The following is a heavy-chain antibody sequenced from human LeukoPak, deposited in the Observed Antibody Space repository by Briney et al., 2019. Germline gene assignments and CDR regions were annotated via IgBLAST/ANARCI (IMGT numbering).Heavy chain of an antibody. CDR2: INPNSGGT. J-gene: IGHJ4*02. CDR3: ARGRDHYDNSGADY. CDR1: GYSFNANY. Sequence: ASVKVSCKASGYSFNANYMHWVRQAPGQGLEWMGCINPNSGGTNYAQKFQGRVTMTRDTSISTAYMELSRLRSDDAAMYFCARGRDHYDNSGADYWGQGTLVTVSS. V-gene: IGHV1-2*02. D-gene: IGHD3-22*01.